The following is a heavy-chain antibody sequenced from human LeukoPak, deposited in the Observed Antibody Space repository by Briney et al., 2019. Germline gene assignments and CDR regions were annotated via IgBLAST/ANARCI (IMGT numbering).Heavy chain of an antibody. Sequence: PSETLSLTCAVYGGSSSGYYWSWIRQPPGKGLEWIGEINHSGSTNYNPSLKSRVTISVDTSKNQFSLKLSSVTAADTAVYYCARGKNMVRGVIRPLFDYWGQGTLVTVSS. CDR2: INHSGST. V-gene: IGHV4-34*01. CDR1: GGSSSGYY. J-gene: IGHJ4*02. CDR3: ARGKNMVRGVIRPLFDY. D-gene: IGHD3-10*01.